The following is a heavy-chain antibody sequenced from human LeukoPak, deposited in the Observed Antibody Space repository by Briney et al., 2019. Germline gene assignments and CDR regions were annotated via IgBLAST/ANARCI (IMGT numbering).Heavy chain of an antibody. CDR1: GFIFSYYA. J-gene: IGHJ4*02. CDR2: ISYDGSNK. D-gene: IGHD3-22*01. CDR3: ARAHDSSGYYDY. Sequence: GGSLRLSCAASGFIFSYYAMHWVRQAPGKGLEWVAVISYDGSNKCYADFVKGRFTISRDNSKNTLYLQMNRLRAEDTAVYYRARAHDSSGYYDYWGQGTLVTVSS. V-gene: IGHV3-30*04.